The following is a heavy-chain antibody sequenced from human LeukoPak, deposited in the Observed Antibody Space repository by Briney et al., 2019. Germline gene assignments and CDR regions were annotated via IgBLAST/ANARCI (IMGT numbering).Heavy chain of an antibody. D-gene: IGHD1-26*01. CDR1: GYNFSGHY. CDR2: IKPSNGDT. J-gene: IGHJ4*02. Sequence: ASVKVSCKASGYNFSGHYMHWVRQAPGQGLEWMGWIKPSNGDTKYAQNFQGRVTMTRDTSISTAYMELISLRSDDTAVYYCASPPLSSAMYYAHWGQGTLVTVSS. CDR3: ASPPLSSAMYYAH. V-gene: IGHV1-2*02.